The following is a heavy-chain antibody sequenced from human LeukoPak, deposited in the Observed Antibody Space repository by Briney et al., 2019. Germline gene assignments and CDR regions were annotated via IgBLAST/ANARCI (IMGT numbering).Heavy chain of an antibody. J-gene: IGHJ4*02. D-gene: IGHD6-19*01. Sequence: GASVKVSCKASGGTFSSYAISWVRQAPGQGLEWLGRIIPIFGTANYAQKFQGRVTITTDESTSTAYMELSSLRSEDTALYYCARVGVAGARYYFDYWGQGTLVTVSS. CDR2: IIPIFGTA. V-gene: IGHV1-69*05. CDR3: ARVGVAGARYYFDY. CDR1: GGTFSSYA.